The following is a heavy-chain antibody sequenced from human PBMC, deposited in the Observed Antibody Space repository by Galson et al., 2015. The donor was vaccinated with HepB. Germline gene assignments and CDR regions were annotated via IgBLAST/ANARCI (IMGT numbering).Heavy chain of an antibody. CDR3: ARDLFSPDLTPLDY. J-gene: IGHJ4*02. CDR1: GYMFTSHG. Sequence: VKVSCKASGYMFTSHGFSWVRQAPGQGLEWMGWISAFTGSTNYAQKFQDRVTMTTDKSTRTAYMELRSLRIDDTAVYYCARDLFSPDLTPLDYWGQGTLVTVFS. CDR2: ISAFTGST. D-gene: IGHD1-14*01. V-gene: IGHV1-18*01.